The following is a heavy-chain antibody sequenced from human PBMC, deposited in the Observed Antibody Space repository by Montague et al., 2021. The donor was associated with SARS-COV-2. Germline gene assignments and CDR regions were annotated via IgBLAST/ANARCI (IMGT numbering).Heavy chain of an antibody. Sequence: SETLSLTCTVSGGSISSYYWSWIRQPPGKGLEWIGYICYSGSTNYNPSLKSRVTITVDTSKNQFSLKLSSVTAADTALYYCARGSGWMGYAFDIWGQGTTVTVSS. CDR1: GGSISSYY. D-gene: IGHD6-19*01. V-gene: IGHV4-59*01. CDR3: ARGSGWMGYAFDI. J-gene: IGHJ3*02. CDR2: ICYSGST.